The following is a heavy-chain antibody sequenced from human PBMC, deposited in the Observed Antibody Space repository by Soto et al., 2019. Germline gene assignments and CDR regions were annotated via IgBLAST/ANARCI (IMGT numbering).Heavy chain of an antibody. CDR1: GFTFSSYG. D-gene: IGHD6-13*01. CDR3: ATDGAAGSVAGV. J-gene: IGHJ6*02. V-gene: IGHV3-21*01. CDR2: IDSTCSYI. Sequence: HLVESGGGLVKPGGSLRLSCAASGFTFSSYGMNWVRQAPGKGLEWVSSIDSTCSYIYYADSVKGRLTISRDNARNSLYLHLNSLRTDYTAVYYCATDGAAGSVAGVWGQGTTVTVSS.